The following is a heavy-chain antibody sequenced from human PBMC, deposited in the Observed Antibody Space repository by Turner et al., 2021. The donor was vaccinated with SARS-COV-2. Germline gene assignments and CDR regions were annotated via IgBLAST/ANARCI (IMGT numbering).Heavy chain of an antibody. Sequence: QLQLQESGPGLVTPSETLSLTCTVPGGSISSSNYYWGWIRQPPGKGLEWIGSIYYSGSTYYNPSLKSRVTISVDTSKNQFSLKLSSVTAADTAVYYCARLLNPGSYYYYYYGMDVWGQGTTVTVSS. V-gene: IGHV4-39*01. J-gene: IGHJ6*02. CDR2: IYYSGST. D-gene: IGHD3-10*01. CDR1: GGSISSSNYY. CDR3: ARLLNPGSYYYYYYGMDV.